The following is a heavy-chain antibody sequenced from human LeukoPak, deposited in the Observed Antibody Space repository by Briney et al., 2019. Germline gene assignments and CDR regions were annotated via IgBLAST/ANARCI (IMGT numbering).Heavy chain of an antibody. V-gene: IGHV5-10-1*01. J-gene: IGHJ5*02. D-gene: IGHD3-3*01. Sequence: GESLKISCKGSGYSFTSYWISWVRQMPGKGLEWMGRIDPSDSYTNYSPSFQGHVTISADKSISTAYLQWSSLKASDTAMYYCARQDYDRNWFDPWGQGTLVTVSS. CDR3: ARQDYDRNWFDP. CDR1: GYSFTSYW. CDR2: IDPSDSYT.